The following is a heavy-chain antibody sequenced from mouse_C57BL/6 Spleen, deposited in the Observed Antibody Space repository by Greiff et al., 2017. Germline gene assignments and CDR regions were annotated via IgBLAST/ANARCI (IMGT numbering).Heavy chain of an antibody. CDR2: IHPNSGST. V-gene: IGHV1-64*01. CDR3: TRSKKTGSSD. CDR1: GYTFTSYW. Sequence: QVQLQQPGAELVKPGASVKLSCKASGYTFTSYWMHWVKQRPGQGLEWIGMIHPNSGSTNYNEKFKSKAILTVDTSSSTAYMQLSSLTSEDSAVYYCTRSKKTGSSDWGQGTLVTVSA. J-gene: IGHJ3*01. D-gene: IGHD4-1*01.